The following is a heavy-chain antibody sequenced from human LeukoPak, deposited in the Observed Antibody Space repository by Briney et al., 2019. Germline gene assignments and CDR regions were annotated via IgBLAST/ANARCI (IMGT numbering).Heavy chain of an antibody. CDR2: IYPGDSDT. Sequence: GESLKISCNGSGYSFTSYWIGWVRQMPGKGLEWMGIIYPGDSDTRYSPSFQGQVTISADKSISTAYLQWSSLKASDTAMYYCARVADPGIAAAGISPSDYWGQGTLVTVSS. CDR3: ARVADPGIAAAGISPSDY. J-gene: IGHJ4*02. D-gene: IGHD6-13*01. CDR1: GYSFTSYW. V-gene: IGHV5-51*01.